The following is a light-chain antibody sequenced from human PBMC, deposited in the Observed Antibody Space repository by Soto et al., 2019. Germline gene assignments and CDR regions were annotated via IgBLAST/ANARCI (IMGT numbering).Light chain of an antibody. CDR2: GPS. Sequence: IVLTQSPATMSLSPEERATLSCRASQSVSSYLAWYQQKPGQAPRLLIYGPSTRATGIPARFSGSGSGTEFTLTFSSLQSEDFAVYYWRQYNNWPITFGQGTRLEIK. CDR1: QSVSSY. CDR3: RQYNNWPIT. V-gene: IGKV3-15*01. J-gene: IGKJ5*01.